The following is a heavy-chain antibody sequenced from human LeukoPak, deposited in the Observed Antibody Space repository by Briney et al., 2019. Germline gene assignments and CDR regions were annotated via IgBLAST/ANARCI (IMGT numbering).Heavy chain of an antibody. D-gene: IGHD5-12*01. CDR1: GFSFSGHW. CDR3: ARDPRGYSAYDSDY. J-gene: IGHJ4*02. V-gene: IGHV3-7*05. CDR2: IKADGSEK. Sequence: GGSLRLSCAASGFSFSGHWMNWVRQPPGKGLEWVANIKADGSEKYYVDSVKGRFTISRDNAKNSLYLQMSSLRAEDTAVYYCARDPRGYSAYDSDYWGQGTLVTVSS.